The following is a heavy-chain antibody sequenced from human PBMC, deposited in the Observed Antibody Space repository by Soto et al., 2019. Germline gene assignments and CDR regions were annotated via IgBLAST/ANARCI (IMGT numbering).Heavy chain of an antibody. Sequence: SETLSLTCTVSGGSISSYYWSWIRQPPGKGLEWIGYIYYSVSTNYNPSLKSRVTISVDTSKNQFSLKLTSVTAADTAVYYCASSDLGLGLFDFWGHGTLVTVSS. J-gene: IGHJ4*01. CDR1: GGSISSYY. CDR2: IYYSVST. CDR3: ASSDLGLGLFDF. V-gene: IGHV4-59*01.